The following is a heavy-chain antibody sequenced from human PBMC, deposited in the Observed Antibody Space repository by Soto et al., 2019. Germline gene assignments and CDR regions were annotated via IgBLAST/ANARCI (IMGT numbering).Heavy chain of an antibody. Sequence: QVQLVQSGAEVKKPGSSVRVSCKASGDTFTFYSINWVRQAPGLGLEWMGRINPILSMSNYAQRFQGRVTMTADKSTGTAYMALSSLRSEDTAMYYCASSYGSGYRAFDYWGQGALVTVSS. D-gene: IGHD3-10*01. CDR2: INPILSMS. J-gene: IGHJ4*02. CDR3: ASSYGSGYRAFDY. V-gene: IGHV1-69*02. CDR1: GDTFTFYS.